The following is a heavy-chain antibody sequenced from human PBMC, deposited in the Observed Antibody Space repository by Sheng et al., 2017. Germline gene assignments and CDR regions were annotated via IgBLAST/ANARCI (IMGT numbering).Heavy chain of an antibody. Sequence: EAQLAESGGAVIQPGGPVRLSCAASGFSFDDYTMHWVRQGPGKGLEWISLISWDGVNTHYADSVKGRFTISRDNSKKYMYLQMNSLRIEDTALYYCVRGMYYYGLGSYDPSYYYGMDVWGQGTTVTVSS. J-gene: IGHJ6*02. D-gene: IGHD3-10*01. CDR2: ISWDGVNT. CDR3: VRGMYYYGLGSYDPSYYYGMDV. V-gene: IGHV3-43*01. CDR1: GFSFDDYT.